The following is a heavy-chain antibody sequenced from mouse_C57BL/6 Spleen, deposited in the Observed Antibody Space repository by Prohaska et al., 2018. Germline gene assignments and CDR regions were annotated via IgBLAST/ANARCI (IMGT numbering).Heavy chain of an antibody. J-gene: IGHJ1*03. Sequence: EVQLLETGGGLVQPGGSRGLSCEGSGFTFSGFWMSWVRQTPGKTLEWIGDINSDGSAINYAPSIKDRFTIFRDNDKSTLYLHMSNVRSEDAATYFCMRYDGYYWYFDVLGTGTTVTVSS. V-gene: IGHV11-2*01. CDR2: INSDGSAI. CDR3: MRYDGYYWYFDV. CDR1: GFTFSGFW. D-gene: IGHD2-3*01.